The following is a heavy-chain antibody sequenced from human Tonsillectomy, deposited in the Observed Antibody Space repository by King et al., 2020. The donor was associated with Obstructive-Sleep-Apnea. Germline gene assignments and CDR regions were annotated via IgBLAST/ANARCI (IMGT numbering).Heavy chain of an antibody. CDR1: GGSISSSSYY. CDR3: AREVRYSGYDFH. J-gene: IGHJ4*02. D-gene: IGHD5-12*01. Sequence: QLQESGPGLVKPSEILSLTCTVSGGSISSSSYYWGWIRQPPGEGLEWIGSIYSRGSTHYNPSLKGRVTISVDTSKNQFSLKLSSVTAADTAVYYCAREVRYSGYDFHWGQGTLVTVSS. CDR2: IYSRGST. V-gene: IGHV4-39*07.